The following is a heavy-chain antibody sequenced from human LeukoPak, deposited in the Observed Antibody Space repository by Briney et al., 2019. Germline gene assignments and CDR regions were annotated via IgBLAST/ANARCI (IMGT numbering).Heavy chain of an antibody. CDR1: GFTFSSYW. J-gene: IGHJ4*02. D-gene: IGHD1-26*01. CDR2: IKQDGSEK. Sequence: GGSLRLSCAASGFTFSSYWMSWVRLAPGKGLEWVANIKQDGSEKYYVDSVKGRFTISRDNAKNSLYLQMNSLRAEDTAVYYCARVRGSYLFDYWGQGTLVTVSS. V-gene: IGHV3-7*04. CDR3: ARVRGSYLFDY.